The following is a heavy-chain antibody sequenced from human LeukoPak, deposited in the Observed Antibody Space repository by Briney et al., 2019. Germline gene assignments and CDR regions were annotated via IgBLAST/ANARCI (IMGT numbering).Heavy chain of an antibody. Sequence: ASVKVSCKASGYTFTSYGISWVRQAPGQGLEWMGWISAYNGNTNYAKQLQGRVTVTTDTSTSTAYMELRSLRSDDTAVYYCARDRPVQYPTGLFDYWGQGTLVTVSS. CDR3: ARDRPVQYPTGLFDY. CDR2: ISAYNGNT. D-gene: IGHD4-11*01. V-gene: IGHV1-18*01. CDR1: GYTFTSYG. J-gene: IGHJ4*02.